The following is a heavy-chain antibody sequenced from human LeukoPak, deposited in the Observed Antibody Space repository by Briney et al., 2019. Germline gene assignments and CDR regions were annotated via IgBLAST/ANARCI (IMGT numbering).Heavy chain of an antibody. D-gene: IGHD6-19*01. Sequence: NPSETLSLTCTVSGGSISGSYWSWLRQPAGKGLEWIGRISSSGSANYNPSLKSRVTMSIDTSKNQFSLKLSTVTAVDTAVYYCAKGPSGSYGFDYWGPGTQVTVSS. V-gene: IGHV4-4*07. J-gene: IGHJ4*02. CDR2: ISSSGSA. CDR1: GGSISGSY. CDR3: AKGPSGSYGFDY.